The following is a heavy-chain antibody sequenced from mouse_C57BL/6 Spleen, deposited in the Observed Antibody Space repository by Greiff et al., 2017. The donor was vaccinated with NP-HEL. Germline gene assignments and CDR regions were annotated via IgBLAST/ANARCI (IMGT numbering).Heavy chain of an antibody. J-gene: IGHJ3*01. Sequence: DVQLQESGGDLVKPGGSLKLSCAASGFTFSSYGMSWVRQTPDKRLEWVATISSGGSYTYYPDSVKGRFTISRDNAKNTLYLQMSSLKSEDTAMYYCARRYDYDRFAYWGQGTLVTVSA. V-gene: IGHV5-6*01. D-gene: IGHD2-4*01. CDR2: ISSGGSYT. CDR1: GFTFSSYG. CDR3: ARRYDYDRFAY.